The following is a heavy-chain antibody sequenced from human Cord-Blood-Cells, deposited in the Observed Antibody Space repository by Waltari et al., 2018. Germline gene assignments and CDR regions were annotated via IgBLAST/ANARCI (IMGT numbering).Heavy chain of an antibody. Sequence: EVQLVEPGGGLIQPGGSLSLSCAASGFTVSSHYMRWVRQAPGKGLEWVSVIYSGGSTYYADSVKCRFTISRDNSKNTLYLQMNSLRAEDTAVYYCARGGETYYYDSSGYYFDYWGQGTLVTVSS. V-gene: IGHV3-53*01. D-gene: IGHD3-22*01. CDR3: ARGGETYYYDSSGYYFDY. J-gene: IGHJ4*02. CDR2: IYSGGST. CDR1: GFTVSSHY.